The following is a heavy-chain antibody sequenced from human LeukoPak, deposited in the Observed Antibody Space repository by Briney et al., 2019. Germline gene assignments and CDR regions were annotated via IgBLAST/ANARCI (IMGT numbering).Heavy chain of an antibody. CDR1: GYTFTGYY. D-gene: IGHD3-22*01. V-gene: IGHV1-2*02. Sequence: GASVKVSCKASGYTFTGYYMHWVRQAPGQGLEWMGWINPNSGGTNYAQKFQGRVTMTRDTSISTAYMELSRLRSDDTAVYYCARDLYYYDSSGYCFDYWGQGTLVTVSS. CDR2: INPNSGGT. CDR3: ARDLYYYDSSGYCFDY. J-gene: IGHJ4*02.